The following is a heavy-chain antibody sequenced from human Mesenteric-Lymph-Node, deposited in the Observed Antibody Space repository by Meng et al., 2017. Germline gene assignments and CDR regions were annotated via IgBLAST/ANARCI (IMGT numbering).Heavy chain of an antibody. D-gene: IGHD1-26*01. V-gene: IGHV1-18*01. J-gene: IGHJ3*02. CDR3: ARDSWELPGDAFDI. CDR2: ISAYNGNT. Sequence: ASVKVSCKASGYRFTGYEIGWVRQAPGQGLEWMGWISAYNGNTNYAQKLQGRVTMTTDTSTSTAYMELRSLRSDDTAVYYCARDSWELPGDAFDIWGQGTMVTVSS. CDR1: GYRFTGYE.